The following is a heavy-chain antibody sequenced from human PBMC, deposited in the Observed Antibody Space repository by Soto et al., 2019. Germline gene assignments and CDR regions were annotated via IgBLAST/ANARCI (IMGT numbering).Heavy chain of an antibody. CDR1: GFTFSSYA. CDR3: AKAPQTTYCSSTSCHNWFDP. CDR2: ISGSGGST. V-gene: IGHV3-23*01. D-gene: IGHD2-2*01. J-gene: IGHJ5*02. Sequence: GGSLRLSCAASGFTFSSYAMSWVRQAPGKGLEWVSAISGSGGSTYYADSVKGRFTISRDNSKNTLYLQMNSLRAEDTAVYYCAKAPQTTYCSSTSCHNWFDPWGQGTLVTVSS.